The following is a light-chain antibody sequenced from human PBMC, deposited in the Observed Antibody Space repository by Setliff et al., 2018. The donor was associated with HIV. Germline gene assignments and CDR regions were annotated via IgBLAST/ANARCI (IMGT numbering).Light chain of an antibody. Sequence: QSVLTQPASVSGSPGQSITISCSGTRNDVGRYDLVSWYQQRPGKAPKLMIYQASRRPSGVSNRFSASKSGNTASLTISGLQAEDEADYYCCSNTGSNTYVFGTRTKV. J-gene: IGLJ1*01. CDR2: QAS. CDR3: CSNTGSNTYV. V-gene: IGLV2-23*01. CDR1: RNDVGRYDL.